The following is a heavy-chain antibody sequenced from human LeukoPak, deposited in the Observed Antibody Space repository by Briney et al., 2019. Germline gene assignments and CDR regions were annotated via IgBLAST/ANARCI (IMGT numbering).Heavy chain of an antibody. Sequence: SQTLSLTCTVSGGSISSGSYYWSWIRQPAGKGLEWIGRIYTSGSTNYNPSLKSRVTISVGTSKNQFSLKLSSVTAADTAVYYCARDRIYYYDSSGYRVDAFDIWGQGTMVTVSS. CDR2: IYTSGST. D-gene: IGHD3-22*01. V-gene: IGHV4-61*02. CDR3: ARDRIYYYDSSGYRVDAFDI. CDR1: GGSISSGSYY. J-gene: IGHJ3*02.